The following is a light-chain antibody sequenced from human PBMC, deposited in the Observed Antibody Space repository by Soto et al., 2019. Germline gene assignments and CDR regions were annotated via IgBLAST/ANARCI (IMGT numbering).Light chain of an antibody. V-gene: IGKV1-27*01. CDR1: QGINSF. CDR3: QKYSSAIT. CDR2: AAS. Sequence: DIQMTQSPSSLSASVGDRVTITCRASQGINSFLAWYQQKPGKIPKLLISAASPSQSGVPSRFSSSGSGTDFTLTITRPLSEDDAAYYSQKYSSAITFGQGTRLEI. J-gene: IGKJ5*01.